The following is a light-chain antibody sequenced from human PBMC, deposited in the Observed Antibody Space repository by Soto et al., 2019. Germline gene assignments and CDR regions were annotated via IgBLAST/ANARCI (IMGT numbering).Light chain of an antibody. Sequence: QSVLTQPPSASETPGQRVTISCSGSSSNIGTNPIHWYQLFPGTAPKLLLYSDSQRPSGVPDRFSGSKSGTSASLAISGLQSEDEADYYCATWDDSLSGWVFGGGTKLTVL. J-gene: IGLJ3*02. V-gene: IGLV1-44*01. CDR3: ATWDDSLSGWV. CDR1: SSNIGTNP. CDR2: SDS.